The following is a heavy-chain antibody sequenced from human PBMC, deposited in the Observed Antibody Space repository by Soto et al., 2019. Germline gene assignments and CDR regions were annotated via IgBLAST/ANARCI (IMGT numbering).Heavy chain of an antibody. J-gene: IGHJ3*02. CDR2: IYNSGST. V-gene: IGHV4-31*03. CDR1: GGSISSGGYY. CDR3: ARVRSDAFDI. Sequence: QVQLQESGPGLVKPSQTLSLTCTVSGGSISSGGYYWSWIRQHPGKGLEWIGYIYNSGSTYYNPSLWSRVTISVDTSKNQFSVKLRSVTAADTAAYYCARVRSDAFDIWGQGTMVTVSS. D-gene: IGHD3-3*01.